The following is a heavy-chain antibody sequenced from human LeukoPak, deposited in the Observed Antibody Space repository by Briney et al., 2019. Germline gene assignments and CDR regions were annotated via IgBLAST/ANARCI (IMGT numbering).Heavy chain of an antibody. Sequence: PSETLSLTCTVSGGSISSYYWSWIRQPPGKGLEWIGYIYYSGSTNYNPSLKSRVTISVDTSKNQFSLKLSSVTAADTAVYYCARGASGYDFWSGYWGALDIWGQGTMVTVSS. D-gene: IGHD3-3*01. CDR3: ARGASGYDFWSGYWGALDI. CDR2: IYYSGST. J-gene: IGHJ3*02. V-gene: IGHV4-59*01. CDR1: GGSISSYY.